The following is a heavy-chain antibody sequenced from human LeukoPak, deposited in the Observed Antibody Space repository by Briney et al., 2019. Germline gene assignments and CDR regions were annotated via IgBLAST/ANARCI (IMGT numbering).Heavy chain of an antibody. J-gene: IGHJ4*02. Sequence: SETLSLTCTVSGGSISCYYWSWIRQPPGKGLEWIGYIYYSGSTNYNPSLKSRVTISVDTSKNQFSLKLSSVTAADTAVYYCARAHPHFDYWGQGTLVTVSS. V-gene: IGHV4-59*01. CDR1: GGSISCYY. CDR3: ARAHPHFDY. CDR2: IYYSGST.